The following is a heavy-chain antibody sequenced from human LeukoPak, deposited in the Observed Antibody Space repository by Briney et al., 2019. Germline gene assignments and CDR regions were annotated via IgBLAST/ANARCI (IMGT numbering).Heavy chain of an antibody. CDR3: TRAPYSNYFYLDY. CDR2: IRSKAFGGTS. Sequence: GGSLRVSRKASTFTFGDYAMSWVRQAPGKGLEWVGFIRSKAFGGTSEYAASVKGRFTISRDDSKRIVYLQMNSLKTEDTAVYYCTRAPYSNYFYLDYWGQGTLVTVSS. J-gene: IGHJ4*02. CDR1: TFTFGDYA. V-gene: IGHV3-49*04. D-gene: IGHD4-11*01.